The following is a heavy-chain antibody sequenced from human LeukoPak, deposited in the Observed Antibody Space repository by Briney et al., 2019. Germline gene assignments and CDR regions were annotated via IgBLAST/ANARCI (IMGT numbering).Heavy chain of an antibody. CDR1: GGSMSPYH. Sequence: SETLSLTCTVSGGSMSPYHWGWIRQPPGKGLEWTGYIYYSGSTNYNPSLNSRVTISVDTSKNQFSLRLSSVTAADTAIYYCARAVSGRFDYWGQGTLVSVSS. CDR3: ARAVSGRFDY. D-gene: IGHD6-19*01. CDR2: IYYSGST. J-gene: IGHJ4*02. V-gene: IGHV4-59*08.